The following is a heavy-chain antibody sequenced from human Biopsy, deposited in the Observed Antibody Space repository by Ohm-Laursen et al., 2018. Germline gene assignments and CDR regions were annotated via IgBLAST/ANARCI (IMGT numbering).Heavy chain of an antibody. CDR2: VDWDDYK. CDR1: GFSLSARGMC. Sequence: TQTLTLTCSFSGFSLSARGMCVSWIRQAPGTALEWLARVDWDDYKDYSASLQTKLSISKDTSNDQVVLTVNNVDPADTDTYYCARTPILIVSAGLVYRHRRHLQGMDVWGQGIAVTVS. V-gene: IGHV2-70*11. CDR3: ARTPILIVSAGLVYRHRRHLQGMDV. D-gene: IGHD6-13*01. J-gene: IGHJ6*02.